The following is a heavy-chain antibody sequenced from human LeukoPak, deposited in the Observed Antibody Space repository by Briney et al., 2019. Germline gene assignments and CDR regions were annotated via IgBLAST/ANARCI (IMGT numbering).Heavy chain of an antibody. CDR3: ARTIDCSSTSCYDDY. V-gene: IGHV4-34*01. CDR1: GGSFSGYY. CDR2: INHSGST. J-gene: IGHJ4*02. Sequence: PSETLSLTCAVYGGSFSGYYWGWIRQPPGKGLEWIGEINHSGSTNYNPSLKSRVTISVDTPKNQFSLKLSSVTAADTAVYYCARTIDCSSTSCYDDYWGQGTLVTVSS. D-gene: IGHD2-2*01.